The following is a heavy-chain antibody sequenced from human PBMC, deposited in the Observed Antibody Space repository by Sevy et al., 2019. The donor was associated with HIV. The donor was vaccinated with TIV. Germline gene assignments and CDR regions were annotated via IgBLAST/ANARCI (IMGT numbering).Heavy chain of an antibody. CDR3: ARPITIAIAVAGYGMDV. Sequence: EGSLRLSCAASGFTFSSNAMHWVHQAPGKELEWVAVISYDGSNKYYADSVKGRFTISRDNSKNTLYLQMNSLRAEDTAVYYCARPITIAIAVAGYGMDVWGQGTTVTVSS. D-gene: IGHD6-19*01. CDR2: ISYDGSNK. J-gene: IGHJ6*02. V-gene: IGHV3-30-3*01. CDR1: GFTFSSNA.